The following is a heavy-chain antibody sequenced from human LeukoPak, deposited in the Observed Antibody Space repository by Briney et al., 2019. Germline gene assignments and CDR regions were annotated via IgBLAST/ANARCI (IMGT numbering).Heavy chain of an antibody. V-gene: IGHV4-4*07. CDR1: GASVSNYY. D-gene: IGHD1-14*01. Sequence: KPSETLSLTCTVSGASVSNYYWSWIRQPAGKGLEWIGRIYNGGSANYNPSLQSRISTSVDTSKSQYSLRLKSVTAADTAVYYCARQPIGPYYFDYWGQGTLVTVSS. CDR3: ARQPIGPYYFDY. CDR2: IYNGGSA. J-gene: IGHJ4*02.